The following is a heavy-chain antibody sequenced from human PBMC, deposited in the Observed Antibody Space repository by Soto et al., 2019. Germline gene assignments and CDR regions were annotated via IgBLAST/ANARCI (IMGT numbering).Heavy chain of an antibody. J-gene: IGHJ5*02. D-gene: IGHD2-2*01. V-gene: IGHV4-59*01. CDR2: IYYIGNT. Sequence: SETLSLICTVSGASISSYYWSWIRHPPARGLEWIWYIYYIGNTNYNPSLKSRVTISVDTSKNQFSLMLSSVTAADTAVYYCARGRRRQLLNWSDPCGHGPLVPVSS. CDR1: GASISSYY. CDR3: ARGRRRQLLNWSDP.